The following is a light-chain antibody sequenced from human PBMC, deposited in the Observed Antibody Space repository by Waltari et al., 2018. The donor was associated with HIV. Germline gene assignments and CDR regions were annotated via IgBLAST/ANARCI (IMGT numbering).Light chain of an antibody. CDR3: LVSYSGARPVV. CDR1: TGPVTSSHH. J-gene: IGLJ2*01. V-gene: IGLV7-46*01. CDR2: DTT. Sequence: QAVVTQEPALTVSPGGTITLTCGSSTGPVTSSHHPYWFQQKPGQAPRTLIYDTTKKNAWTPARFSCSLRGAKAALTLSGAQPEDEADYYGLVSYSGARPVVFGGGTKLTVL.